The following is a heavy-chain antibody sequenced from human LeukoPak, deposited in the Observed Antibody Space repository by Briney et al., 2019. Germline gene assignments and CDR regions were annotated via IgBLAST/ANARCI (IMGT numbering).Heavy chain of an antibody. D-gene: IGHD3-10*01. Sequence: TGGSLRLSCAASGFTFSSYGMSWVRQAPGKGLEWVSAISGSGGSTYYADSVKGRFTISRDNSKNTLYLQMNSLRAEDTAVYYCVSSGSYYKGYFDYWGQGTLVTVSS. CDR3: VSSGSYYKGYFDY. CDR2: ISGSGGST. CDR1: GFTFSSYG. J-gene: IGHJ4*02. V-gene: IGHV3-23*01.